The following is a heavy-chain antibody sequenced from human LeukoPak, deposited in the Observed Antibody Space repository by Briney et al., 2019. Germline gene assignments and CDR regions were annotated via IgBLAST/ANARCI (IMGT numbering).Heavy chain of an antibody. CDR3: ARDRSKYYGMDV. Sequence: SETLSLTCTVSGGSISSYYWSWIRQPPGKGLEWIGYIYYSGSTHYNPSLKSRVTISVDTSKNQFSLKLSSVTAADTAVYYCARDRSKYYGMDVWGQGTTVTVSS. V-gene: IGHV4-59*01. CDR1: GGSISSYY. CDR2: IYYSGST. J-gene: IGHJ6*02.